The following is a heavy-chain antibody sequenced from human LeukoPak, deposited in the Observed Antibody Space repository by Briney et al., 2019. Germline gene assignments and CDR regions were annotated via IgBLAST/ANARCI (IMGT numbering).Heavy chain of an antibody. Sequence: GGSLRLSCAASGFTFSRYWMSWVRQAPGKGLDWVANIKRDGSEKYYVDSVKGRFTISRDNAKKSLSLQMNSLRAEDTAIYYCARDNSIWDGAFDIWGRGTMVTVSS. D-gene: IGHD6-13*01. J-gene: IGHJ3*02. CDR2: IKRDGSEK. CDR1: GFTFSRYW. V-gene: IGHV3-7*01. CDR3: ARDNSIWDGAFDI.